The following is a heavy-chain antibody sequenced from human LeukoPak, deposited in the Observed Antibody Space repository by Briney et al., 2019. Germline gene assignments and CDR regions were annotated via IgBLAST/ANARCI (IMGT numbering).Heavy chain of an antibody. CDR3: ARGPMRSSYRFDY. CDR2: ISWNSGSI. D-gene: IGHD6-6*01. Sequence: GGSLRLSCAASGFTFDDYAMHWVRQAPGKGLEWVSGISWNSGSIGYADSVKGRFTISRDNAKNSLYLQMNSLRAEDTAVYYCARGPMRSSYRFDYWGQGTLVTVSS. V-gene: IGHV3-9*01. J-gene: IGHJ4*02. CDR1: GFTFDDYA.